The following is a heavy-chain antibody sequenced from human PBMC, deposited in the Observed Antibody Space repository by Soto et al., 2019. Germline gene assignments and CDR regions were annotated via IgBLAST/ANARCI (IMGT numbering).Heavy chain of an antibody. J-gene: IGHJ6*02. CDR3: ARDVHGEYYDFWSGPAGMDV. CDR2: IWYDGSNK. CDR1: GFTFSSYG. V-gene: IGHV3-33*01. Sequence: GGSLGLSCAASGFTFSSYGMHWVRQAPGKGLEWVAVIWYDGSNKYYADSVKGRFTISRDNSKNTLYLQMNSLRAEDTAVYYCARDVHGEYYDFWSGPAGMDVWGQGTTVTVSS. D-gene: IGHD3-3*01.